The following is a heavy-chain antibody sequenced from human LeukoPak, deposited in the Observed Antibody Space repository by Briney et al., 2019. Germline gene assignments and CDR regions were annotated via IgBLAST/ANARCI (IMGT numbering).Heavy chain of an antibody. CDR3: RVVVPAAMGYYMDV. Sequence: SVKVSCKVSGYTLTELSMHWVRQAPGKGLEWMGGFDPEDGETIYAQKFQGRVTMTEDTSTDTAYMELSSLRSEGTAVYYCRVVVPAAMGYYMDVWGKGTTVTVSS. V-gene: IGHV1-24*01. J-gene: IGHJ6*03. CDR2: FDPEDGET. D-gene: IGHD2-2*01. CDR1: GYTLTELS.